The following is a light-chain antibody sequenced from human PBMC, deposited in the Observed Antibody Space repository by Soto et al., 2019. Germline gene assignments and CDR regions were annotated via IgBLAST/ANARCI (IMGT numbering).Light chain of an antibody. Sequence: DIQMTQSPSSLSASVGNRVTITCRASQSISTYLNWYQKKPGKAPNLLIYDASRLQSGVPSRFSGSGGGTASPLPISTLQREDFATSCCQESYMDPTGFGQGAREEMK. V-gene: IGKV1-39*01. J-gene: IGKJ5*01. CDR1: QSISTY. CDR2: DAS. CDR3: QESYMDPTG.